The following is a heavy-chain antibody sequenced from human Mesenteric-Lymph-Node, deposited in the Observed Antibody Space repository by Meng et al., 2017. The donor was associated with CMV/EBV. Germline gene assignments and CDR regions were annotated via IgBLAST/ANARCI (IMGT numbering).Heavy chain of an antibody. V-gene: IGHV3-53*05. CDR1: GFTVSSSY. CDR2: IYSGGST. Sequence: GGSLRLSCAASGFTVSSSYMSWVRQAPGKGLEWVSVIYSGGSTYYADSVKGRFTISRDNSKNTLYLQLNSARTEDTAVYYCAKDKVVTGYYFDYWGQGTLVTVSS. J-gene: IGHJ4*02. D-gene: IGHD3-22*01. CDR3: AKDKVVTGYYFDY.